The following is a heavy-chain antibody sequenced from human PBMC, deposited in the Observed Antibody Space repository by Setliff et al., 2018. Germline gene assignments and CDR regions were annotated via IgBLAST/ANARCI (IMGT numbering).Heavy chain of an antibody. Sequence: GSLRLSCAASGFTFDVYDLNWVRQAPGKGLEWVSSINWNGDRTGYADSVKGRFTISRDNAKNSLYLQMNRLRAEDTALYYCAKGRSRDYDDSSGYDHWGQGTLVTVSS. J-gene: IGHJ4*02. D-gene: IGHD3-22*01. CDR1: GFTFDVYD. CDR3: AKGRSRDYDDSSGYDH. CDR2: INWNGDRT. V-gene: IGHV3-20*04.